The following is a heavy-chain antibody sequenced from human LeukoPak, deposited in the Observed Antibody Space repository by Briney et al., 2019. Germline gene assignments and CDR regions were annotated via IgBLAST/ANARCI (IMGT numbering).Heavy chain of an antibody. J-gene: IGHJ6*04. CDR2: INPNSGGT. CDR3: ARDRITMVRGVQNYYYYYGMDV. CDR1: GYTFTRYY. V-gene: IGHV1-2*04. D-gene: IGHD3-10*01. Sequence: GASVKVSCKASGYTFTRYYMHWVRQAPGQGLEWMGWINPNSGGTNYAQKFQGWVTMTRDTSISTAYMELSRLRSDDTAVYYCARDRITMVRGVQNYYYYYGMDVWGKGTTVTVSS.